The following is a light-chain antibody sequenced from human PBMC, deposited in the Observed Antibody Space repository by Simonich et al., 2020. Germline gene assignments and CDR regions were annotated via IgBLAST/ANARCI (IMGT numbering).Light chain of an antibody. CDR3: CSYAGSSTVV. CDR2: EGS. Sequence: QSALTQPASVSGPPGQSITISCTGTSSDVGSYNLVSWYQHHPGKAPKLMIYEGSKRPSGVSNRFSGSKSGNTASLTISGLQAEDEADYYCCSYAGSSTVVFGGGTKLTVL. CDR1: SSDVGSYNL. V-gene: IGLV2-23*01. J-gene: IGLJ2*01.